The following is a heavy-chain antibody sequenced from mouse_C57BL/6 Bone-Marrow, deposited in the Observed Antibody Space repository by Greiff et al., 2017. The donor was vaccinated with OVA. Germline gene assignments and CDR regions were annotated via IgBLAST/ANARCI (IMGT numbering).Heavy chain of an antibody. D-gene: IGHD1-1*02. V-gene: IGHV1-7*01. Sequence: VQLQQPGAELVKPGASVKLSCKASGYTFTSYWMHWVKQRPGQGLEWIGYINPSSGYTKYNQKFKDKATLTADKSSSTAYMQLSSLTYEDSAVYYCARSPLWSWFAYWGQGTLVTVSA. CDR2: INPSSGYT. J-gene: IGHJ3*01. CDR3: ARSPLWSWFAY. CDR1: GYTFTSYW.